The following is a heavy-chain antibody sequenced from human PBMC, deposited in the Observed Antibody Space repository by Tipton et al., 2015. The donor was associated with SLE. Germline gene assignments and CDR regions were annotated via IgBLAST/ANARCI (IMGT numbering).Heavy chain of an antibody. J-gene: IGHJ6*03. CDR3: ARVSGGIAYMDV. V-gene: IGHV4-38-2*02. CDR2: LFHSGTT. Sequence: TLSLTCSVSGYSISSGYYWGWIRQPPGKGLEWIGSLFHSGTTYYNPSLNSRVTILIDTSKNQFSLHLDSVTAADTAVYYCARVSGGIAYMDVWGKGTTVTFSS. CDR1: GYSISSGYY. D-gene: IGHD6-13*01.